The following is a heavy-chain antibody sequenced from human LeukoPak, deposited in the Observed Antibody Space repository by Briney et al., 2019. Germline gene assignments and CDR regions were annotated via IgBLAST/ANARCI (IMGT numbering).Heavy chain of an antibody. Sequence: GESLKISCKGSGYSFATYWIGWVRQMPGKGLEWMGIIYPDDSDTRYSPSFQGQVTISADKSISTAYLQWSSLKASDTAMYYCARLVRYYDSSGNPFDPWGQGTLVTVSS. J-gene: IGHJ5*02. D-gene: IGHD3-22*01. CDR1: GYSFATYW. V-gene: IGHV5-51*01. CDR2: IYPDDSDT. CDR3: ARLVRYYDSSGNPFDP.